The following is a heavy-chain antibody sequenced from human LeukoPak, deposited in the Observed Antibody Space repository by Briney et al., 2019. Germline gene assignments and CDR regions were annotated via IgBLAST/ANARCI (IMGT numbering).Heavy chain of an antibody. Sequence: PGGSLRLSCAASGFTFSNYWMMWVRQAPEKGLEWVANIKQDGSEKYYVDSVKGRFTISRDNAKNSLYLQMNSLRAEDTAVYYCARDRTVMTWDYWGQGTMVTVSS. CDR3: ARDRTVMTWDY. V-gene: IGHV3-7*01. CDR1: GFTFSNYW. D-gene: IGHD4-11*01. CDR2: IKQDGSEK. J-gene: IGHJ4*02.